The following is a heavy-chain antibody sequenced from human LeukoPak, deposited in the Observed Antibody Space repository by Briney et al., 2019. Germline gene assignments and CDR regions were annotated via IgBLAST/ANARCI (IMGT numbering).Heavy chain of an antibody. CDR1: GYTFTGYY. D-gene: IGHD6-13*01. CDR3: ARVLRGIAAAAPNNAFDI. CDR2: INPNSGAT. Sequence: ASVKVSCKASGYTFTGYYMHWIRQAPGQGLEWMGWINPNSGATNYAPKFQGRVTMTRDTSIITAYMELSRLRSDVTAVYYCARVLRGIAAAAPNNAFDIWGQGTMVTVSS. V-gene: IGHV1-2*02. J-gene: IGHJ3*02.